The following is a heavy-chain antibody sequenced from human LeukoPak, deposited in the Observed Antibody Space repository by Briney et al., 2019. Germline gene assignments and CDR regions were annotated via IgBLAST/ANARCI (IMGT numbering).Heavy chain of an antibody. Sequence: GGSLRLSCEASGFTFSTYGMIWVRQAPGKGPEWVSSISSISTYRHYADAVKGRFTISRDNTKNSLYLQMDSLRVEDTAVYYCARTHIPQYDFWPASIWGQGTLVAASS. V-gene: IGHV3-21*01. CDR1: GFTFSTYG. CDR3: ARTHIPQYDFWPASI. J-gene: IGHJ4*02. CDR2: ISSISTYR. D-gene: IGHD3-3*01.